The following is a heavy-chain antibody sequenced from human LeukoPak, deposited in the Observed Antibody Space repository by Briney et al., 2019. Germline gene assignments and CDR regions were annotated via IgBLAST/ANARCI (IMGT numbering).Heavy chain of an antibody. CDR3: ARVSESYHDY. J-gene: IGHJ4*02. D-gene: IGHD1-26*01. CDR1: GFTFSSCE. V-gene: IGHV3-48*03. Sequence: GGSLRLSCAASGFTFSSCEMNWVRQTPGKGLEWVSYIDSRGTTIYYADSVKGRFTSSRDNAKNSLYQQMNSLRADDTAVYYCARVSESYHDYWGQGTLVTVSS. CDR2: IDSRGTTI.